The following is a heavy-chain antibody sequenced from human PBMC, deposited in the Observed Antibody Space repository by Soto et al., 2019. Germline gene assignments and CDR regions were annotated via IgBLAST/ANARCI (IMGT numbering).Heavy chain of an antibody. CDR1: GGSISSSSYY. V-gene: IGHV4-39*01. D-gene: IGHD6-19*01. CDR2: IDYSGST. J-gene: IGHJ4*02. CDR3: ARLGYSSGWYAS. Sequence: QLQLQESGPGLVKPSETLSLTCTVSGGSISSSSYYWGWIRQPPGKGLEWIGSIDYSGSTYYNPSLKSRVTISVDTSKNQFSLKLSSVTAADTAVYYCARLGYSSGWYASWGQGTLVTVSS.